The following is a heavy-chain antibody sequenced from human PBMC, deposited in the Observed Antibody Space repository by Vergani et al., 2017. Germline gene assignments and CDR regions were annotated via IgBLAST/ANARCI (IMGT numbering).Heavy chain of an antibody. J-gene: IGHJ4*02. CDR1: GYPFTSYW. D-gene: IGHD2-2*01. CDR2: IYPGDSDS. V-gene: IGHV5-51*03. Sequence: EVQLVQSGGEVKKPGESLKISCKGSGYPFTSYWMAWVRQAPGKGLEWMGIIYPGDSDSRSTPSFQGQVTMSVDKSIDTAYLSWRSLKAADTATYFCARLRGASCFGTTCYPDYWGQGTLVRVSS. CDR3: ARLRGASCFGTTCYPDY.